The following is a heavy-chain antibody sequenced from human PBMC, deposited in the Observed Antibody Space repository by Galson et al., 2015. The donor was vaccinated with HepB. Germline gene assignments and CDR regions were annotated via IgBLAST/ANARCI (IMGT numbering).Heavy chain of an antibody. V-gene: IGHV5-10-1*01. CDR2: IDPSDSYT. D-gene: IGHD3-10*01. CDR1: GYSFTSYW. Sequence: QSGAEVKKPGESLRISCKGSGYSFTSYWISWVRQMPGKGLEWMGRIDPSDSYTNYSPSFQGHVTISADKSISTAYLQWSSLKASDTAMYYCARLDRGSGSLKYYYGVVLGINDAFDIWGQGTMVTVSS. CDR3: ARLDRGSGSLKYYYGVVLGINDAFDI. J-gene: IGHJ3*02.